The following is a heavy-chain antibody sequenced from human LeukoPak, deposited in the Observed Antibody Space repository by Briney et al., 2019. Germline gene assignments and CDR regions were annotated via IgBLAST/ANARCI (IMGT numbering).Heavy chain of an antibody. D-gene: IGHD3-10*01. J-gene: IGHJ4*02. CDR1: VHTFDDYG. Sequence: PGGSLRLSCAASVHTFDDYGMSWVRQAPGKGLEWVSGINWNGGSTGYADSVKGRFTISRDNAKNSLYLQMNSLRAEDTALYYCARDLGDVSMVRGVMVYFDYWGQGTLVTVSS. CDR2: INWNGGST. V-gene: IGHV3-20*04. CDR3: ARDLGDVSMVRGVMVYFDY.